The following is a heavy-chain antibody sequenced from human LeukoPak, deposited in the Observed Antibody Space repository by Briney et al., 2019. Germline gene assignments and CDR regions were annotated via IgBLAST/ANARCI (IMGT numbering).Heavy chain of an antibody. J-gene: IGHJ4*02. D-gene: IGHD6-13*01. V-gene: IGHV3-66*01. CDR2: IYSGDTT. CDR3: ARDLDSSSWPGY. Sequence: AGGSLRLSCAASGITVSTNYMSWVRQPPGKGLEWVSVIYSGDTTYYADSVKGRFTISRDNAKNSLYLQMNSPRAEDTAVYYCARDLDSSSWPGYWGQGTLVTVSS. CDR1: GITVSTNY.